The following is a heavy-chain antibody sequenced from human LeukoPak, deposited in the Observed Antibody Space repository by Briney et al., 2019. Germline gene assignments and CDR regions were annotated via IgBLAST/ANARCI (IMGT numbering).Heavy chain of an antibody. D-gene: IGHD4-23*01. CDR2: IIPIFGTA. CDR3: ARDLTGGNDY. CDR1: GGTFSSYA. J-gene: IGHJ4*02. V-gene: IGHV1-69*01. Sequence: GASVRVSCKASGGTFSSYAISWVRQAPGQGLEWMGGIIPIFGTANHAQKFQGRVTITADESTSTAYMELSSLRSEDTAVYYCARDLTGGNDYWGQGTLVTVSS.